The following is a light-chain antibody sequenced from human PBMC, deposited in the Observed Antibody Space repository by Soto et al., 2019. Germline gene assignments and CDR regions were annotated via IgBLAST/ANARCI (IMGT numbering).Light chain of an antibody. V-gene: IGKV3-11*01. CDR3: QQYQSLT. Sequence: EIVLTQSPATLSLSPGERATLSCRASQSVSSYLAWYQQKPGQAPRLLIYDASNRATGIPARFSGSGSGTVFTLPISSLEPDDFAVYYCQQYQSLTFGGGTKVDI. J-gene: IGKJ4*01. CDR2: DAS. CDR1: QSVSSY.